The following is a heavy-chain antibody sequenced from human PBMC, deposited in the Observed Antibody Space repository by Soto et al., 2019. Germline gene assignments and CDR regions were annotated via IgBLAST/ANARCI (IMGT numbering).Heavy chain of an antibody. J-gene: IGHJ4*02. Sequence: GGSLRLSCTTSGFSFSDHAISWFRQAPGKGLEWVGFIRSKTYAGTTEYAVSVRGRFSISRDDSKSIAYLQMVSLKTDDTAIYYCAKDRDFGGLSDWGQGTLVTVSS. CDR2: IRSKTYAGTT. CDR1: GFSFSDHA. V-gene: IGHV3-49*03. CDR3: AKDRDFGGLSD. D-gene: IGHD4-17*01.